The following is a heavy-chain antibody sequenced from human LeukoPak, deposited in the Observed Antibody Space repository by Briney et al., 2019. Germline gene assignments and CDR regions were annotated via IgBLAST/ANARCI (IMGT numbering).Heavy chain of an antibody. CDR1: GFTFSSYW. V-gene: IGHV3-74*01. Sequence: GGSLRLSCAASGFTFSSYWMRWVRQAPGKGRVWVSRINSDGSSTSYADSVKGRFTISRENAKKTLYLQMNGLGCGARALDYGSRDGKRGYSYGYTDYWGQGTLVTVSS. CDR3: SRDGKRGYSYGYTDY. J-gene: IGHJ4*02. D-gene: IGHD5-18*01. CDR2: INSDGSST.